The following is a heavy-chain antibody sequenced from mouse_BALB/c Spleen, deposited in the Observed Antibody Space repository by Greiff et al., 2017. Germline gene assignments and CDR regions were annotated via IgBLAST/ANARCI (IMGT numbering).Heavy chain of an antibody. D-gene: IGHD1-1*01. CDR1: GFTFSSYA. V-gene: IGHV5-9-4*01. Sequence: DVKLVESGGGLVKPGGSLKLSCAASGFTFSSYAMSWVRQSPEKRLEWVAEISSGGSYTYYPDTVTGRFTISRDNAKNTLYLEMSSLRSEDTAMYYCARSYYYGSSYSYFDYWGQGTTLTVSS. CDR2: ISSGGSYT. J-gene: IGHJ2*01. CDR3: ARSYYYGSSYSYFDY.